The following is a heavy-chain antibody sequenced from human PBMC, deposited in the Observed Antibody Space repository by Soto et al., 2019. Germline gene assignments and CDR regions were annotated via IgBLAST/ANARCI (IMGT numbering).Heavy chain of an antibody. CDR2: ISSSSSYI. Sequence: GGSLRLSCAASGFTFSSYSMNWVRQAPGKGLEWVSSISSSSSYIYYADSVKGRFTISRDNAKNSLYLQMNSLRAEDTAVYYCARDPYYYDSSVPKMVDYWGQGTLVTVSS. J-gene: IGHJ4*02. CDR3: ARDPYYYDSSVPKMVDY. V-gene: IGHV3-21*01. CDR1: GFTFSSYS. D-gene: IGHD3-22*01.